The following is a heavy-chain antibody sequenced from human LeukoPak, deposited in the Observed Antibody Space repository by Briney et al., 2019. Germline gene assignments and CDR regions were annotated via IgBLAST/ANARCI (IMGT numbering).Heavy chain of an antibody. D-gene: IGHD5-12*01. CDR3: ARHGYSGYDLVS. J-gene: IGHJ4*02. V-gene: IGHV4-59*08. CDR1: GGSISSYY. CDR2: IYYSGST. Sequence: SETLSLTCTVSGGSISSYYWSWIRQPPGKGLEWIGYIYYSGSTNYNPSLKSRVTISVDTSKNQFSLNLSSVTAADTAVYYCARHGYSGYDLVSWGQGTLVTVS.